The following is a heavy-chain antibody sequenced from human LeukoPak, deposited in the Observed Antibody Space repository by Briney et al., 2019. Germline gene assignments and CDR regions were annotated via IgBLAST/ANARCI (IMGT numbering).Heavy chain of an antibody. J-gene: IGHJ4*02. CDR1: GGSISSYY. Sequence: SETLSLTCTVSGGSISSYYWSWIRQPPGKGLEWIGYIYYSGSTNYNPSLKSRVTISVDTSRNQFSLKLSSVTAADTAVYYCARDNGYSGYDPYYFDYWGQGTLVTVSS. CDR2: IYYSGST. CDR3: ARDNGYSGYDPYYFDY. V-gene: IGHV4-59*01. D-gene: IGHD5-12*01.